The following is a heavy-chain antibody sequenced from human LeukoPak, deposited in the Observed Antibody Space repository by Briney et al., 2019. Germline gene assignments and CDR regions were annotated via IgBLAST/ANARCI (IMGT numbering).Heavy chain of an antibody. J-gene: IGHJ4*02. CDR3: ARGTSGTTYFHH. D-gene: IGHD1-1*01. CDR1: GFTVSSNY. Sequence: GGSLRLSCVASGFTVSSNYMSWVRQAPGKGLEWVSVIYSGGGTFYADSVKGRFTISRDNSKTTLFLQMNSLTAEDTAVYYCARGTSGTTYFHHWGQGTLVTVSS. CDR2: IYSGGGT. V-gene: IGHV3-66*01.